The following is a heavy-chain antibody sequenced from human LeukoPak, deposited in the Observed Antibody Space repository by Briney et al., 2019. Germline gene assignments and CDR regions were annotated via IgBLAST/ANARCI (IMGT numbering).Heavy chain of an antibody. CDR2: ISGSGGST. D-gene: IGHD2-2*01. J-gene: IGHJ4*02. Sequence: SGGSLRLSCAASGFTFSSYAMSWVRQAPGKGPEWVSAISGSGGSTYYADSVKGRFTISRDNSKNTLYLQMNSLRAEDTAVYYCAKIRPLGYCSSTSCTGLSYFDYWGQGTLVTVSS. V-gene: IGHV3-23*01. CDR3: AKIRPLGYCSSTSCTGLSYFDY. CDR1: GFTFSSYA.